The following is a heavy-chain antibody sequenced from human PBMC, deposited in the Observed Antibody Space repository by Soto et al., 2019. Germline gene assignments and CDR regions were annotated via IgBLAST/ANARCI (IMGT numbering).Heavy chain of an antibody. CDR1: GGSISGYY. CDR3: ASLNFDILTGYYAIDL. Sequence: SETLSLTCTVSGGSISGYYWSWIRQSPEKGLEYIGYISYSGSTNYNPSLKSRVTTSLDTSKNQFSLKLSSVTAADTAIYYCASLNFDILTGYYAIDLWGQGTMVTVSS. V-gene: IGHV4-59*08. J-gene: IGHJ3*01. D-gene: IGHD3-9*01. CDR2: ISYSGST.